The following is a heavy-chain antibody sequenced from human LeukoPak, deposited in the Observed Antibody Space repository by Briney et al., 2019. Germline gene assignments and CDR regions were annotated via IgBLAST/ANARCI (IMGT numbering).Heavy chain of an antibody. CDR2: INPNSGGT. CDR1: GYTFTDYY. CDR3: ARADRGDYIFDY. D-gene: IGHD4-17*01. V-gene: IGHV1-2*02. J-gene: IGHJ4*02. Sequence: ASVKVSCKASGYTFTDYYMHWVRQAPGQGLEWMGWINPNSGGTNYAQSFQGRVTMTRDTSISTASMELSRLRFGDTAVYYCARADRGDYIFDYWSQGTPVTVSS.